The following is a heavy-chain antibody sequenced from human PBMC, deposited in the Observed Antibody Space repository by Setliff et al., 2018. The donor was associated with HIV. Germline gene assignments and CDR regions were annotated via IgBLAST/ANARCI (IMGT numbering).Heavy chain of an antibody. D-gene: IGHD3-10*01. Sequence: PSETLSLTCTVSGGSIISSSYYWGWIRQPPGKGLEWIGTMYYRGTTYNNPSLKSRVTFSAATSKNHFSLNLNSVTATDTAVYYCVRQCLTMNRGVPAPILYYFDYWGQGILVTVSS. J-gene: IGHJ4*02. CDR1: GGSIISSSYY. CDR2: MYYRGTT. V-gene: IGHV4-39*01. CDR3: VRQCLTMNRGVPAPILYYFDY.